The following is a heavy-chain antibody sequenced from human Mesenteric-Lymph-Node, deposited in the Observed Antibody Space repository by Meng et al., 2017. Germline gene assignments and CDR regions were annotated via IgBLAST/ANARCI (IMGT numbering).Heavy chain of an antibody. J-gene: IGHJ4*02. CDR2: INAYNGDT. CDR1: GHTITHYG. Sequence: QAQLVESGGQAKKPSDSVKVSCKASGHTITHYGITWVRKAPGQGLEWMGWINAYNGDTNYAQTLQGRVTMTTDTSTSTAYMELRSLRSDDTAVYYCARVEVGITSGDYWGQGTPVTVSS. D-gene: IGHD1-26*01. CDR3: ARVEVGITSGDY. V-gene: IGHV1-18*01.